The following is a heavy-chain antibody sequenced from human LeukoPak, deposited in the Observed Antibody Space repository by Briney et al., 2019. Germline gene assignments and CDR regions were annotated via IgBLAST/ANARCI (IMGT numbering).Heavy chain of an antibody. CDR2: INSDASST. J-gene: IGHJ5*02. Sequence: GGSLRLSCAASGFTVSSNYMSWVRQAPGKGLVWVSGINSDASSTRYADSVKGRFTISRDNAKNTLYLQMNSLRAEDTAVYYCARNYDSGAFDPWGQGTLVTVSS. V-gene: IGHV3-74*01. CDR3: ARNYDSGAFDP. CDR1: GFTVSSNY. D-gene: IGHD3-10*01.